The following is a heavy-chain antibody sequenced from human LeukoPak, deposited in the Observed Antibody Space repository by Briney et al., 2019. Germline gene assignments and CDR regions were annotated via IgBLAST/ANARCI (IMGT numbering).Heavy chain of an antibody. Sequence: PSETLSLTCTVSGGSISSYYWSWIRQPPGKGLEWIGYIYYSGSTNYNPSLKSRVTISVDTSKNQFSLKLSSVIAADTAVYYCARDRYYDSSGDAFDIWGQGTMVTVSS. D-gene: IGHD3-22*01. CDR1: GGSISSYY. CDR3: ARDRYYDSSGDAFDI. V-gene: IGHV4-59*01. CDR2: IYYSGST. J-gene: IGHJ3*02.